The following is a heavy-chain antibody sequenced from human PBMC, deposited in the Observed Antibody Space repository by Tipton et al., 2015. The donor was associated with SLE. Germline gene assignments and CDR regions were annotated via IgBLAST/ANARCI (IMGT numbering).Heavy chain of an antibody. D-gene: IGHD3-10*01. J-gene: IGHJ4*02. CDR2: INHSGST. V-gene: IGHV4-34*01. CDR3: ATFYGSGSSHFDY. Sequence: LRLSCAVYGGSFSGYYWSWIRQPPGKGLEWIGEINHSGSTNYNPSLKSRVTISVDTSKNQFSLKLSSVTAADTAVYYCATFYGSGSSHFDYWCQGTLVTVSS. CDR1: GGSFSGYY.